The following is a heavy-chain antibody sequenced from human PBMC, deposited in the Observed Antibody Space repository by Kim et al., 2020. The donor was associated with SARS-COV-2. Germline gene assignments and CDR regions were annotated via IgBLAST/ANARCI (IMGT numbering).Heavy chain of an antibody. J-gene: IGHJ5*02. CDR3: ARDVSTRNYNWFDP. V-gene: IGHV4-59*01. Sequence: NPSRKSRVTISVDTSKNQFSLKLSSVTAADTAVYYCARDVSTRNYNWFDPWGQGTLVTVSS. D-gene: IGHD4-4*01.